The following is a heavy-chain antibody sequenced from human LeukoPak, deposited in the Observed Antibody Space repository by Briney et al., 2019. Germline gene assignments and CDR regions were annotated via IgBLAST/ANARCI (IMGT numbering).Heavy chain of an antibody. CDR2: ISSSGSTI. CDR3: ARGAYDSSEEAFDY. V-gene: IGHV3-48*03. CDR1: GFTFSSYE. Sequence: GGSLRLSCAASGFTFSSYEMNWVRQAPGKGLEWVSYISSSGSTIYYADSVKGRFTISRDNAKNSLYLQMNSLRAEDTAVYYCARGAYDSSEEAFDYWGQGTLVTASS. J-gene: IGHJ4*02. D-gene: IGHD3-22*01.